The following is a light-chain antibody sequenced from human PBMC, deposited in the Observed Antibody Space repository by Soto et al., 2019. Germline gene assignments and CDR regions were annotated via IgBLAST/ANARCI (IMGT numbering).Light chain of an antibody. CDR2: GAS. CDR3: QQYKNYLT. CDR1: QSVSIW. J-gene: IGKJ1*01. V-gene: IGKV1-5*01. Sequence: DIPMTQSPSTLSASVGDRVTFTCRASQSVSIWLAWYQQKPGKAPKLLISGASTLESGVPSRFSGSGSGTEFTLTISSLQPDDFETYYCQQYKNYLTFGQGTKVEIK.